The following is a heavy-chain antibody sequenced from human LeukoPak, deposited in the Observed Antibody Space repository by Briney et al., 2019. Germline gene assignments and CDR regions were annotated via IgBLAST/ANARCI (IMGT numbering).Heavy chain of an antibody. V-gene: IGHV3-21*01. CDR3: VRDFARIAARPGWFDP. CDR1: GFTFSSYS. D-gene: IGHD6-6*01. Sequence: GGSLRLSCAASGFTFSSYSMNWVRQAPGKGLEWVSSISSSSSYIYYADSVKGRFTISRDNAKNSLYLQMNSLRAEDTAVYYCVRDFARIAARPGWFDPWGQGTLVTVSS. J-gene: IGHJ5*02. CDR2: ISSSSSYI.